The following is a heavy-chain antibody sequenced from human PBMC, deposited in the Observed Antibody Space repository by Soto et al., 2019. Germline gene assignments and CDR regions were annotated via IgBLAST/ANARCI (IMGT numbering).Heavy chain of an antibody. CDR3: GRGVVLSRIFDY. CDR2: IFPDDADT. J-gene: IGHJ4*02. D-gene: IGHD3-16*01. CDR1: GYIIMSYW. V-gene: IGHV5-51*01. Sequence: PGESRKSSCEASGYIIMSYWIGWVRQMPGQGLECMGIIFPDDADTRYTPSFQGHVTISVDKSISTAYVQWSSLKASDSAIYYFGRGVVLSRIFDYQGQVSLFTFSS.